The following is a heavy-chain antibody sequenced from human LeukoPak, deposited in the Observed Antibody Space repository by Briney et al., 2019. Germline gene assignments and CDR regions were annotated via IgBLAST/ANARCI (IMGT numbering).Heavy chain of an antibody. Sequence: PSETLSLTCTVSGGSLSSYYWSWIRQPPGKGLEWIGYTHYTGSTSVNPSLKSRVTISVDTSKNQFSLKVSSVTAADTAVYYCARDGDTAMILFAFDIWGQGTMVTVSS. CDR1: GGSLSSYY. J-gene: IGHJ3*02. CDR3: ARDGDTAMILFAFDI. V-gene: IGHV4-59*01. CDR2: THYTGST. D-gene: IGHD5-18*01.